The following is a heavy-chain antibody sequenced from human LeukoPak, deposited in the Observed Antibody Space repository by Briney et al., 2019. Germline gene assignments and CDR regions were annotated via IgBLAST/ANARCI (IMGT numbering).Heavy chain of an antibody. CDR2: IVGSGVTT. CDR3: ARDERWIQFNY. CDR1: GFTFSNYG. J-gene: IGHJ4*02. D-gene: IGHD5-18*01. V-gene: IGHV3-23*01. Sequence: GALRLSCVASGFTFSNYGMNWVRQAPGKGLEWVSGIVGSGVTTYYADSVKGRFTISRDNSKNTLYLHMNGLRVEDTAIYYCARDERWIQFNYWGQGTLVTVSS.